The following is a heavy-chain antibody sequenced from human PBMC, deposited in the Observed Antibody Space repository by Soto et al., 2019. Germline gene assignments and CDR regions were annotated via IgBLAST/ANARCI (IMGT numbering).Heavy chain of an antibody. CDR3: TTGLSNGYYNFDY. J-gene: IGHJ4*02. CDR2: IKSKTDGGTT. D-gene: IGHD3-22*01. Sequence: LSLSCVASGFTFNNAWMSWVRQAPGKGLEWVGRIKSKTDGGTTDYAAPVKGRITISRDHSKDTLYLQMNSLKTEDTAVYYCTTGLSNGYYNFDYWGQGTPVTVS. CDR1: GFTFNNAW. V-gene: IGHV3-15*01.